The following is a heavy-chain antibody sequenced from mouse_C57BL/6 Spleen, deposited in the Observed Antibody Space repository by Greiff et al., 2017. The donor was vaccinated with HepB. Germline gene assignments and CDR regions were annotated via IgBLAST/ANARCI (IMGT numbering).Heavy chain of an antibody. J-gene: IGHJ3*01. V-gene: IGHV1-22*01. CDR3: ASSYSSGYPAWFAY. CDR2: INPNNGGT. D-gene: IGHD3-2*02. CDR1: GYTFTDYN. Sequence: EVQLQQSGPELVKPGASVKMSCKASGYTFTDYNMHWVKQSHGKSLEWIGYINPNNGGTSYNQKFKGKATLTVNKSSSTAYMELRSLTSEDSAVYYCASSYSSGYPAWFAYWGQGTLVTVSA.